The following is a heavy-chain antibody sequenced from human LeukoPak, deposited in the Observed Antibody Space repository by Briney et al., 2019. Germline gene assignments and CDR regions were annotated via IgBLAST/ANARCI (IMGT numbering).Heavy chain of an antibody. D-gene: IGHD2-2*01. CDR2: IYYSGST. Sequence: SETLSLTCTVPGGSISSSSYYWGWIRQPPGKGLEWIGSIYYSGSTYYNPSLKSRVTISVDTSKNQFSLKLSSVTAADTAVYYCAQLVPVAKYNWFDPWGQGTLVTVSS. J-gene: IGHJ5*02. CDR3: AQLVPVAKYNWFDP. CDR1: GGSISSSSYY. V-gene: IGHV4-39*01.